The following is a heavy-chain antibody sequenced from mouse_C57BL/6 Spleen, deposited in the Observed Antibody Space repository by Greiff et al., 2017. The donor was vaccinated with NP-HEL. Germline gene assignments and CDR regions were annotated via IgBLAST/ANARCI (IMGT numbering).Heavy chain of an antibody. Sequence: EVNLVESGGGLVKPGGSLKLSCAASGFTFSDYGMHWVRQAPEKGLEWVAYISSGSSTIYYADTVKGRFTISRDNAKNTLFLQMTSLRSEDTAMYYCARKDYSSGSPMDYWGQGTSVTVSS. D-gene: IGHD3-2*02. J-gene: IGHJ4*01. CDR1: GFTFSDYG. V-gene: IGHV5-17*01. CDR2: ISSGSSTI. CDR3: ARKDYSSGSPMDY.